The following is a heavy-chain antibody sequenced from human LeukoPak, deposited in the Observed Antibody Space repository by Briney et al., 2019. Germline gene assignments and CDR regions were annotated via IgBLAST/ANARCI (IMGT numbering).Heavy chain of an antibody. J-gene: IGHJ6*03. Sequence: PSQTLSLTCTVSGDYIRSSDYYWSWVRQPPGKGLEWIGYIYYSGSTYYNPSLKSRATISADRSRNQFSLKVTSVTAADTAVYYCTWSLYYYYMDVWGKGATVTVSS. D-gene: IGHD3-3*01. CDR1: GDYIRSSDYY. V-gene: IGHV4-30-4*03. CDR2: IYYSGST. CDR3: TWSLYYYYMDV.